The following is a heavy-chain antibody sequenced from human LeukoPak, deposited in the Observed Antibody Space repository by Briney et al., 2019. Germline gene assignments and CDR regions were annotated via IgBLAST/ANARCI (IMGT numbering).Heavy chain of an antibody. V-gene: IGHV4-59*08. CDR1: GGSISSYY. D-gene: IGHD3-10*01. CDR3: ARQGYYGSGSTLNWFDP. J-gene: IGHJ5*02. CDR2: IYYSGST. Sequence: SETLSLTCTVSGGSISSYYWSWIRQPPGKGLEWIGYIYYSGSTNYNPSLKSRVTISVDTSKNQFSLKLSSVTAADTAVYYCARQGYYGSGSTLNWFDPWGQGTLVTVSS.